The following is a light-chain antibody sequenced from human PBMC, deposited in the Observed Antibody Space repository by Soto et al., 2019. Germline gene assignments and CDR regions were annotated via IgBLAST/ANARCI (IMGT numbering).Light chain of an antibody. V-gene: IGKV1-39*01. Sequence: DIQMTQSPSALSASVGERVTITCRASQNIKKYLNWYRQKPGKAPDLLIYTASSLQVGFPSRFSGSGSVTDFSLTITSLQPEDSATYFCQQSFSAPLTFGGGTKVEIK. J-gene: IGKJ4*01. CDR1: QNIKKY. CDR3: QQSFSAPLT. CDR2: TAS.